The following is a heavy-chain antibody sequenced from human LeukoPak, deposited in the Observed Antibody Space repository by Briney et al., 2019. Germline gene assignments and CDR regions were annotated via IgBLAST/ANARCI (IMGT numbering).Heavy chain of an antibody. J-gene: IGHJ3*02. CDR2: ISSSSSYI. CDR3: ARTRGYSDAFDI. CDR1: GFTFSSYS. D-gene: IGHD5-18*01. V-gene: IGHV3-21*01. Sequence: GGSLRLSCAASGFTFSSYSMNWVRQAPGKGLEWVSSISSSSSYIYYADSVKGRFTISRDNAKNSLYLQMNSLRAEGTAVYYCARTRGYSDAFDIWSQGTMVTVSS.